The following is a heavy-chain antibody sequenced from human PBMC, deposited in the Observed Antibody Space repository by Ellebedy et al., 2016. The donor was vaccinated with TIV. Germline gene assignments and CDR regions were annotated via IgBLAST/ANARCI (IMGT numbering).Heavy chain of an antibody. D-gene: IGHD5-24*01. J-gene: IGHJ2*01. Sequence: GESLKISCAASGNTFSSYNMNWVRQAPGKGLQWVSYISTTSSNIYYADSVKGRFTISRDNAKNSLTLQMDSLRDEDTAVYSCGREGGRDGYTYWYFDLWGRGTLVTVSS. CDR3: GREGGRDGYTYWYFDL. CDR1: GNTFSSYN. V-gene: IGHV3-48*02. CDR2: ISTTSSNI.